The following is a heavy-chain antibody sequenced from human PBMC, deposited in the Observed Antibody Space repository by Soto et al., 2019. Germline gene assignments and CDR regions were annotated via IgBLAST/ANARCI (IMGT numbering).Heavy chain of an antibody. J-gene: IGHJ4*02. V-gene: IGHV1-18*04. D-gene: IGHD3-16*01. CDR2: ISAYNGNT. CDR3: AREVRWLGFFDY. CDR1: CYTFTSYG. Sequence: SVKVSFKASCYTFTSYGISWVRQAPGQGLEWMGWISAYNGNTNYAKKLQGRVTMTTDTSTSKAYMELRSLRSDDTAVYYCAREVRWLGFFDYWGQGTLVTVYS.